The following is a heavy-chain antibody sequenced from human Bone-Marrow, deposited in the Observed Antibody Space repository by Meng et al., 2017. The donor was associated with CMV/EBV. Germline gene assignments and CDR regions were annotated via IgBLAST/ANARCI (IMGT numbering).Heavy chain of an antibody. CDR1: GFTFSNYW. D-gene: IGHD2-15*01. CDR3: ARLGWSSFDY. CDR2: IKEDGSEK. Sequence: GGSLRLSCAASGFTFSNYWMSWVRQAPGKGLEWVANIKEDGSEKYYVDSVKGRFTISRDSAKNSLYLQMNSLRAEDTAVYYCARLGWSSFDYWGQGTLVTVSS. J-gene: IGHJ4*02. V-gene: IGHV3-7*01.